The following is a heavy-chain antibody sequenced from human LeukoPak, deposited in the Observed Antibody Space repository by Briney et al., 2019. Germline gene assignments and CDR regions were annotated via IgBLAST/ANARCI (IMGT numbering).Heavy chain of an antibody. CDR3: ARDSRTNIVVVPAAMDY. CDR1: GGTFISYA. V-gene: IGHV1-69*01. J-gene: IGHJ4*02. CDR2: LIPIFGTA. Sequence: SVKVSCKASGGTFISYAISWVRQAPGQGLEWMGGLIPIFGTANYAQKFQGRVTITADESTSTAYMELSSLRSEDTAVYYCARDSRTNIVVVPAAMDYWGQGTLVTVSS. D-gene: IGHD2-2*01.